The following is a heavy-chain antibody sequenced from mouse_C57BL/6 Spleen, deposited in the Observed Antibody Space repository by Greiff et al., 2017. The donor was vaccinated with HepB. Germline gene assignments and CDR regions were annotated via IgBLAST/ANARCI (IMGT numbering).Heavy chain of an antibody. Sequence: EVQLQESGPGLVKPSQSLSLTCSVTGYSITSGYYWNWIRQFPGNKLEWMGYISYDGSNNYNPSLKNRISITRDTSKNQFFLKLNSVTTEDTATYYCAREGADDGYYLAYWGQGTLVTVSA. V-gene: IGHV3-6*01. CDR1: GYSITSGYY. CDR2: ISYDGSN. CDR3: AREGADDGYYLAY. D-gene: IGHD2-3*01. J-gene: IGHJ3*01.